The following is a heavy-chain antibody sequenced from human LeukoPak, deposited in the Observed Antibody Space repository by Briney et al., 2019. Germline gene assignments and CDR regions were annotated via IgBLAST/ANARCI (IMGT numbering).Heavy chain of an antibody. Sequence: PGWSLRLSCAASGFTVSSNYMIWVRQAPGKGLEGVSVIYSGGSTYYADSVKGRFTISRDNSKITLYLQMNSLRAEDTAVYYCARGKTVTSFDAFDIWGQGTMVTVSS. CDR1: GFTVSSNY. J-gene: IGHJ3*02. V-gene: IGHV3-53*01. D-gene: IGHD4-11*01. CDR3: ARGKTVTSFDAFDI. CDR2: IYSGGST.